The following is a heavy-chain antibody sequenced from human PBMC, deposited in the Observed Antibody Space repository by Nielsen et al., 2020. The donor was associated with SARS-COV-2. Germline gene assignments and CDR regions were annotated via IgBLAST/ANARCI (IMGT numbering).Heavy chain of an antibody. CDR3: AHWYSSSSRETTGYYGMDV. J-gene: IGHJ6*02. CDR2: IYWDDDK. D-gene: IGHD6-6*01. Sequence: SGPTLVNPTQTLTVTCTFSGFSLSTTGVGVGWIRPPPGKALEWLALIYWDDDKRYSPSLKSRLTIIKDTSKNQVVLTMTNMDPVDTATYYCAHWYSSSSRETTGYYGMDVWGQGTTVTVSS. V-gene: IGHV2-5*02. CDR1: GFSLSTTGVG.